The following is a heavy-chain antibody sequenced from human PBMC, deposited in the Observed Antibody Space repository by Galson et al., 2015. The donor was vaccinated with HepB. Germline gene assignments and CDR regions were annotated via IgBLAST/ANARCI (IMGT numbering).Heavy chain of an antibody. J-gene: IGHJ4*02. V-gene: IGHV1-46*01. CDR2: ISPSGGNT. D-gene: IGHD2-2*01. CDR1: GNTFTTSY. Sequence: SVKVSCKASGNTFTTSYMHWVRQAPGQGLEWMGIISPSGGNTNYAQRFQDRLTMTWDASTNTVYMELTGLRSEDTAVYYCARDRSQYCSSPICYAPHFDYWGQGTLVPVSS. CDR3: ARDRSQYCSSPICYAPHFDY.